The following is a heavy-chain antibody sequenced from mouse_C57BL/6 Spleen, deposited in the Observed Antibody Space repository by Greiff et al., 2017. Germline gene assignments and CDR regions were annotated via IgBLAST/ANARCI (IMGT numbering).Heavy chain of an antibody. Sequence: VQLQESGPGLVQPSQSLSITCTVSGFSLTSYGVHWVRQSPGKGLEWLGVIWRGGSTDYNAAFMSRLSITKDNSKSQVFFKMNSLQADDTAIYYCAKTQGGKDAMDYWGQGTSVTVSS. D-gene: IGHD1-1*01. J-gene: IGHJ4*01. V-gene: IGHV2-5*01. CDR1: GFSLTSYG. CDR3: AKTQGGKDAMDY. CDR2: IWRGGST.